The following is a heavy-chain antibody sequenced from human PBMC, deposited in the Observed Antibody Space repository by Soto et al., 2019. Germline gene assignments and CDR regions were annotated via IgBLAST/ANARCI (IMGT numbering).Heavy chain of an antibody. CDR2: INWKSDI. D-gene: IGHD3-16*01. CDR3: AISQYRGGSTTFIY. CDR1: GFTIDDNA. J-gene: IGHJ4*02. Sequence: SGGSLRLSCAVSGFTIDDNAMHWVRQAPEKGLEQISGINWKSDIGYADSVKGRFTISRDNAENSLYLQMNSLSAEDTALYYCAISQYRGGSTTFIYWGQGTQVTVSS. V-gene: IGHV3-9*01.